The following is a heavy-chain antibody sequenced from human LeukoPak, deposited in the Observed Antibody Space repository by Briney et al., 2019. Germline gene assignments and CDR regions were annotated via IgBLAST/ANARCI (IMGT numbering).Heavy chain of an antibody. V-gene: IGHV3-74*01. CDR2: INGDGSST. CDR3: ARNDDTMPFDN. Sequence: GGSLRLSCAASGLTFANYWMHWIRHVPGRVQVWVSRINGDGSSTAYADSVKGRFTISRDNAKNTLYLQMNSLRPEDTALYYCARNDDTMPFDNWGQGTLVTVSS. D-gene: IGHD1-1*01. J-gene: IGHJ4*02. CDR1: GLTFANYW.